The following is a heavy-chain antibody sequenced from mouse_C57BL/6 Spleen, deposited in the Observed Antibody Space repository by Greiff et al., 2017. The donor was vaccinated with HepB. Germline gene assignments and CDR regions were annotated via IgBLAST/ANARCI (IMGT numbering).Heavy chain of an antibody. CDR1: GYSFTGYY. Sequence: VQLKESGPELVKPGASVKISCKASGYSFTGYYMNWVKQSPEKSLEWIGEINPSTGGTTYNQKFKAKATLTVDKSSSTAYMQLKSRTAEDSAVYYCARGLSGYWGQGTTLTVSS. CDR2: INPSTGGT. CDR3: ARGLSGY. J-gene: IGHJ2*01. D-gene: IGHD3-1*01. V-gene: IGHV1-42*01.